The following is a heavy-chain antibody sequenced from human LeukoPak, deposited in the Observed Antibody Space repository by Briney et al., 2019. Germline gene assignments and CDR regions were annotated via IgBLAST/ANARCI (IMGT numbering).Heavy chain of an antibody. CDR1: GFTFSSYE. V-gene: IGHV3-48*03. D-gene: IGHD3-10*01. CDR3: ARDLYYGSGSYYHDY. J-gene: IGHJ4*02. CDR2: ISSSGSTI. Sequence: GGSLRLSCAASGFTFSSYEMNWVRQAPGKGLEWVSYISSSGSTIYYADSVKGRFTISRDNAKNSLYLQMNILRAEDTAVYYCARDLYYGSGSYYHDYWGQGTLVTVSS.